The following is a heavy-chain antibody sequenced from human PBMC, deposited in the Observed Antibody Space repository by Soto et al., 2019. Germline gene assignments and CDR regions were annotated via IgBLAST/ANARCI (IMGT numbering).Heavy chain of an antibody. CDR3: AKDLGYYDSSGYSY. CDR2: ISYDGSNK. Sequence: LRLSCAASGFTFSSYGMHWVRQAPGKGLEWVAVISYDGSNKYYADSVKGRFTIPRDNSKNTLYLQMNSLRAEDTAVYYCAKDLGYYDSSGYSYWGQGTLVTVSS. J-gene: IGHJ4*02. V-gene: IGHV3-30*18. D-gene: IGHD3-22*01. CDR1: GFTFSSYG.